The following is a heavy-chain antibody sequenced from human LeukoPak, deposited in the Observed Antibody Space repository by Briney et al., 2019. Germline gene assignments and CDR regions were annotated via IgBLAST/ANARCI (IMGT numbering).Heavy chain of an antibody. D-gene: IGHD1-26*01. J-gene: IGHJ4*02. V-gene: IGHV3-48*01. Sequence: GGSLRLSCAASGFTFSNAWMNWVRQAPGKGLEWVSYISSSSSTIYYADSVKGRFTISRDNAKNSLYLQMNSLRAEDTAVYYCASRADSGSYYSADYWGQGTLVTVSS. CDR3: ASRADSGSYYSADY. CDR2: ISSSSSTI. CDR1: GFTFSNAW.